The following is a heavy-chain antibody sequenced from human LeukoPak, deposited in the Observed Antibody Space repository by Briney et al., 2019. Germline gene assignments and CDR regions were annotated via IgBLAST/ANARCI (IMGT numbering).Heavy chain of an antibody. J-gene: IGHJ4*02. Sequence: GGSLRLSCAASGFTFSDYYMSWIRQAPGKGLEWVSYISSSGSTIYYADSVKGRFTISRDNSKNTLYLQMNSLRAEDTAVYYCARGAPPYSDFWSGYCTYWGQGTLVTVSS. CDR2: ISSSGSTI. CDR3: ARGAPPYSDFWSGYCTY. CDR1: GFTFSDYY. V-gene: IGHV3-11*04. D-gene: IGHD3-3*01.